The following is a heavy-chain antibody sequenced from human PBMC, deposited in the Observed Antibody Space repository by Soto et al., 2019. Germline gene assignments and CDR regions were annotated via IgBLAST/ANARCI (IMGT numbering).Heavy chain of an antibody. CDR3: ARDWNKRFYDSSGYYDY. CDR2: ISAYNGNT. CDR1: GYTFTSYG. J-gene: IGHJ4*02. Sequence: ASVKVSCKASGYTFTSYGISWMRQAPGQGLEWMGWISAYNGNTNYAQKFQGRVTMTTDTSTSTAYMELKSLRSDDTAVYYCARDWNKRFYDSSGYYDYWGQGTLVTVLL. V-gene: IGHV1-18*01. D-gene: IGHD3-22*01.